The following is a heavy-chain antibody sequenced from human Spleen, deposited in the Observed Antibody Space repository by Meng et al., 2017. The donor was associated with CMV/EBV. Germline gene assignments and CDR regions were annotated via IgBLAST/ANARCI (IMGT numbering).Heavy chain of an antibody. CDR3: AKAGSSWFNYGMDV. V-gene: IGHV3-23*03. Sequence: GGSLRLSCAASGFAFSTYAMSWVRQAPGKGLEWVSVIYSGGSATYYADSMKGRFTISRDNSKNTLFLQMDSLGAEDTAVYYCAKAGSSWFNYGMDVWGQGTTVTVSS. CDR1: GFAFSTYA. J-gene: IGHJ6*02. CDR2: IYSGGSAT. D-gene: IGHD6-13*01.